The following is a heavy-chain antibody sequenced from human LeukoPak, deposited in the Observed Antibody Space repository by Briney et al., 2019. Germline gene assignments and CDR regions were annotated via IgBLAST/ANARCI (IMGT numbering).Heavy chain of an antibody. CDR1: GGSFSGYY. J-gene: IGHJ4*02. Sequence: SETLSLTCAVYGGSFSGYYWSWIRQPPGKGLEWIGEINHSGSTNYNPSLKSRVTISVDTSKNQFSLKLSSVTAADTAVYYCARGRGYSYGEGFYPYDSSGYYYGSFDYWGQGTLVTVSS. CDR3: ARGRGYSYGEGFYPYDSSGYYYGSFDY. CDR2: INHSGST. D-gene: IGHD3-22*01. V-gene: IGHV4-34*01.